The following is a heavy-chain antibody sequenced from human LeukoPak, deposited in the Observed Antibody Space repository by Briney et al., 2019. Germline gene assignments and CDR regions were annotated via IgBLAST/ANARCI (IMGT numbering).Heavy chain of an antibody. Sequence: SSVKVSCKASGGTFSSYAISWVRQAPGQGLEWMGGSIPIFGTANSAQKFQGRVTITTDESTSTAYMELRSLRSEDTAVYYCARGTYYDILTGQYYYFDYWGQGTLVTVSS. J-gene: IGHJ4*02. CDR1: GGTFSSYA. CDR2: SIPIFGTA. D-gene: IGHD3-9*01. V-gene: IGHV1-69*05. CDR3: ARGTYYDILTGQYYYFDY.